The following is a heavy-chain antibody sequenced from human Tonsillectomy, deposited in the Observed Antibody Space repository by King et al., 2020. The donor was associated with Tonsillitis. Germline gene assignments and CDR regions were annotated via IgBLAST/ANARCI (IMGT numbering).Heavy chain of an antibody. CDR3: ARVGYSGSYWENTADY. D-gene: IGHD1-26*01. CDR1: GFTFSSYS. J-gene: IGHJ4*02. V-gene: IGHV3-21*01. CDR2: ISSSSSYI. Sequence: VQLVESGGGLVKPGGSLRLSCAASGFTFSSYSMNWVRQAPGKGLEWVSSISSSSSYIYYADSVKGRFTISRDNAKNSLYLQMNSLRAEDTAVYYCARVGYSGSYWENTADYWGQGTLVTVSS.